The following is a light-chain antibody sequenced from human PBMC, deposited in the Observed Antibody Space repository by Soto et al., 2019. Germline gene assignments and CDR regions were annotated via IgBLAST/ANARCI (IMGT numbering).Light chain of an antibody. CDR2: DAS. V-gene: IGKV3-11*01. CDR1: QSVSSY. Sequence: EIVLTQSPATLPLSPGERATRSCRASQSVSSYLAWYQQKPGQAPRLLIYDASNRATGIPARFSGSGSGTEFTLTISRLEPEDFAVYYCQQRSNWPLLTFGGGTKVEIK. CDR3: QQRSNWPLLT. J-gene: IGKJ4*01.